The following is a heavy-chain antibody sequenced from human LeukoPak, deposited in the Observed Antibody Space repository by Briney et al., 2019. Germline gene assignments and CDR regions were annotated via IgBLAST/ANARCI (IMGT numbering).Heavy chain of an antibody. CDR1: EFSFSSYA. Sequence: GGSLRLSCEVSEFSFSSYAMSWVRQAPGKGLEWVSGISGSGGTTYYADSVKGRFTISRDNSKNTLYLQMSSLRAEDTAVYFCAKNGATFGVFDYWGQGTLVTVSS. CDR3: AKNGATFGVFDY. J-gene: IGHJ4*02. V-gene: IGHV3-23*01. D-gene: IGHD3-3*01. CDR2: ISGSGGTT.